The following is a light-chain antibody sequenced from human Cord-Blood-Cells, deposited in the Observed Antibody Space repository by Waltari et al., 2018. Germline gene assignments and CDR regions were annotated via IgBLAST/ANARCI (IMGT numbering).Light chain of an antibody. CDR3: QQSYSTPWT. J-gene: IGKJ1*01. CDR2: AAS. V-gene: IGKV1-39*01. CDR1: QSISSY. Sequence: DIQMTQSPSSLSASVGDRVTIPCRASQSISSYLNWYQQKPGKAPKLLIYAASSLQSGVPSRFSGSGSWTDFTLTISSLQPEDFATDYCQQSYSTPWTFGQGTKVEIK.